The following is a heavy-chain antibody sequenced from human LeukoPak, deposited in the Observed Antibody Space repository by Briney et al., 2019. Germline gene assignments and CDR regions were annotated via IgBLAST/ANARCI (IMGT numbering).Heavy chain of an antibody. J-gene: IGHJ5*02. V-gene: IGHV3-48*01. CDR1: GFTFSSYG. Sequence: GGSLRLSCAASGFTFSSYGMHWVRQAPGKGLEWVSYISSSSSTIYYADSVKGRFTISRDNAKNSLYLQMNSLRAEDTAVYYCARDYYDSSGPIYNWFDPWGQGTLVTVSS. CDR3: ARDYYDSSGPIYNWFDP. D-gene: IGHD3-22*01. CDR2: ISSSSSTI.